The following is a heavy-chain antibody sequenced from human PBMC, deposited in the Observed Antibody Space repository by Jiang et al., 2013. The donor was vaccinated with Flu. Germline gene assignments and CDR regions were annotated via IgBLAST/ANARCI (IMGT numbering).Heavy chain of an antibody. CDR1: GGSISSGGYY. CDR3: ARGACSSTSCIDF. V-gene: IGHV4-31*03. Sequence: GLVKPSQTLSLTCSVSGGSISSGGYYWSWIRQHPGKGLEWIGYIYYTGSTYYNPSLKSRVSISVDTSKNQFSLTLRSVTAADTAVYYCARGACSSTSCIDFWGQGSLVTVSS. CDR2: IYYTGST. J-gene: IGHJ4*02. D-gene: IGHD2-2*01.